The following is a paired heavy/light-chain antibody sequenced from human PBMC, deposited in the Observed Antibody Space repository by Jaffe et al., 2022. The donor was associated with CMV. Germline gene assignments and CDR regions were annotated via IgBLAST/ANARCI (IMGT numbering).Heavy chain of an antibody. CDR2: IYPTDSDT. J-gene: IGHJ4*01. CDR3: ARNSFWTGPIDY. D-gene: IGHD3-9*01. CDR1: GYSFTNHW. V-gene: IGHV5-51*01. Sequence: EVQLVQSGAEVKKPGESLKISCKASGYSFTNHWIAWVRQMPGKGLEWMGIIYPTDSDTRYSPSFQGQVTFSADKSITTAYLQWSSLKASDTAMYYCARNSFWTGPIDYWGHGTLVTVSS.
Light chain of an antibody. Sequence: QSVLTQPPSVSAAPGQKVTISCSGSSSNIGNNYVSWYQQLPGTAPKLLIYDNNKRPSGIPDRFSGSKSGTSATLGITGLQTGDEADYYCGTWDSSLNTVFGGGTKLTVL. CDR1: SSNIGNNY. CDR2: DNN. V-gene: IGLV1-51*01. J-gene: IGLJ2*01. CDR3: GTWDSSLNTV.